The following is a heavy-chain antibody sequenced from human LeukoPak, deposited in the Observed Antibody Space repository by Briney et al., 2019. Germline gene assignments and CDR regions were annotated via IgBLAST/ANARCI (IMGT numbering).Heavy chain of an antibody. D-gene: IGHD2-15*01. J-gene: IGHJ4*02. V-gene: IGHV3-21*01. CDR2: ISSSSSYI. Sequence: GGSLRLSCAASGFTFSSYSMNWVRQAPGKGLEWVSSISSSSSYIYYADSVKGRFTISRDNAKNSLYLQMNSLRAEDTAVYYCAREYCSGGSCRFDYWGQGTLVTVPS. CDR3: AREYCSGGSCRFDY. CDR1: GFTFSSYS.